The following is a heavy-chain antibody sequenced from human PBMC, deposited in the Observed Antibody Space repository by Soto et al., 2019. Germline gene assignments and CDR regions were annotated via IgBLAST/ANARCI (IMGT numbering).Heavy chain of an antibody. CDR3: ARGPGAAAGHWFDY. CDR2: INPNSGGT. D-gene: IGHD6-13*01. V-gene: IGHV1-2*04. J-gene: IGHJ4*02. Sequence: ASVKVSCKASGYTFTGYYMHWVRQAPGQGLEWMGWINPNSGGTNYAQKFQGWVTMTRDTSISTAYMELSRLRSDDTAVYYCARGPGAAAGHWFDYWGQGTLVTVSS. CDR1: GYTFTGYY.